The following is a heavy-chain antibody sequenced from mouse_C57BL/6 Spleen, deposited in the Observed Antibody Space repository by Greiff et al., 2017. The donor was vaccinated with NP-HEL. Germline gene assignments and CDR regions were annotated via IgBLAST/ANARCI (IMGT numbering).Heavy chain of an antibody. CDR2: IDPSDSYT. J-gene: IGHJ2*01. CDR1: GYTFTSYW. D-gene: IGHD3-2*02. V-gene: IGHV1-69*01. CDR3: ARGTAQAHFDY. Sequence: QVQLQQPGAELVMPGASVKLSCKASGYTFTSYWMHWVKQRPGQGLEWIGEIDPSDSYTNYNQKFKGKSTLTVDKSSSTAYMQLSSLTSEDSAVYYCARGTAQAHFDYWGQGTTLTVSS.